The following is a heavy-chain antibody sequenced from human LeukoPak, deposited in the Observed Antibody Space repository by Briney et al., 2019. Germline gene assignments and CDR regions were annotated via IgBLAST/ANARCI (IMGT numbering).Heavy chain of an antibody. CDR2: IIPIFGTA. V-gene: IGHV1-69*05. CDR3: ARDYGDYRKSWFDP. Sequence: SVKVSCKASGGTFSSYAISWVRQAPGQGLEWMGGIIPIFGTANYAQKFQGRVTITTDESTSAAYMELSSLRSEDTAVYYCARDYGDYRKSWFDPWGQGTLVTVSS. CDR1: GGTFSSYA. D-gene: IGHD4-17*01. J-gene: IGHJ5*02.